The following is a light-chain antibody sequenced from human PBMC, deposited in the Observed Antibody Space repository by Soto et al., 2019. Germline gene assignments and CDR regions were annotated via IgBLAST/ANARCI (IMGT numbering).Light chain of an antibody. V-gene: IGLV2-14*01. J-gene: IGLJ3*02. CDR1: SSDVGGYNY. CDR3: SSYASISTLV. Sequence: QSALTQPASVSGSPGQSITISCTRTSSDVGGYNYVSWYQQQPGKVPRLMIYDVSNRPSGVSNRFSGSKSGNTASLTISGLQAEDEADYYCSSYASISTLVFGGGTKLTVL. CDR2: DVS.